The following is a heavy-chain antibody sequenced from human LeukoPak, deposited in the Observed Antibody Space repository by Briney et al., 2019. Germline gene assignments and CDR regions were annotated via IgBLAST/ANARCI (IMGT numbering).Heavy chain of an antibody. V-gene: IGHV4-39*07. CDR1: GGSISSSSYY. J-gene: IGHJ4*02. D-gene: IGHD3-9*01. Sequence: SETLSLTCTVSGGSISSSSYYWGWIRQPPGKGLEWIGSIYYSGSTNYNPSLKSRVTISVDTSKNQFSLKLSSVTAADTAVYYCARVVNFDWLLLDYWGQGTLVTVSS. CDR3: ARVVNFDWLLLDY. CDR2: IYYSGST.